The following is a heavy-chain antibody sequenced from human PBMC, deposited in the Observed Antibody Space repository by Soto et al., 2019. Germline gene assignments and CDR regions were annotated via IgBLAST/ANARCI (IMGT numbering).Heavy chain of an antibody. Sequence: ASVKVSCKASGYTFSRYYLHWVRQAPGQGLEWMGIINPSGGSTSYAQKFQGRVTLTRDTSTSTAYMELSSLKSEDTAVYYCARDQDGSGSYYFNWFDPWGQGTLVTVSS. CDR2: INPSGGST. J-gene: IGHJ5*02. CDR3: ARDQDGSGSYYFNWFDP. V-gene: IGHV1-46*01. D-gene: IGHD3-10*01. CDR1: GYTFSRYY.